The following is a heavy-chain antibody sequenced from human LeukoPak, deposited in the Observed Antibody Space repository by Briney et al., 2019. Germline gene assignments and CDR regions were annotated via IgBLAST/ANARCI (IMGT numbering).Heavy chain of an antibody. CDR3: ARDMHYYDSSGYYGFDY. V-gene: IGHV4-34*01. Sequence: SETLSLTCAVYGGSFSGYYWSWIRQPPGKGLEWIGEINHSGSTNYNPSLKSRVTISVDTSKNQFSLKLSSVTAADTAVYYCARDMHYYDSSGYYGFDYWGQGTLVTVSS. CDR1: GGSFSGYY. CDR2: INHSGST. J-gene: IGHJ4*02. D-gene: IGHD3-22*01.